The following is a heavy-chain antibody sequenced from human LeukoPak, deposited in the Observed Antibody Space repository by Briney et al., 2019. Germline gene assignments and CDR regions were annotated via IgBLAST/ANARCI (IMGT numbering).Heavy chain of an antibody. Sequence: ASVKVSCKAAGYTFTSHGFIWLRQAPGQGLEWMGWITVNNGYTKYAQELQGRVTMTTDTSTSTAYMELRSLRSDDAAVYYCAKVHCISTNCNHIWTYFDYWGQGTLVTVSS. D-gene: IGHD2-2*01. J-gene: IGHJ4*02. V-gene: IGHV1-18*01. CDR3: AKVHCISTNCNHIWTYFDY. CDR1: GYTFTSHG. CDR2: ITVNNGYT.